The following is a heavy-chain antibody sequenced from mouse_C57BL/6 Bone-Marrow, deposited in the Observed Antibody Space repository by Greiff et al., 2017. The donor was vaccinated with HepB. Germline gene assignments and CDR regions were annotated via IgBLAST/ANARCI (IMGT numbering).Heavy chain of an antibody. CDR1: GYTFTSYW. J-gene: IGHJ2*01. CDR2: IDPSDSYT. CDR3: ARRLILYYFDY. D-gene: IGHD6-5*01. V-gene: IGHV1-69*01. Sequence: QVQLQQPGAELVMPGASVKLSCKASGYTFTSYWMHWVKQRPGQGLEWIGEIDPSDSYTNYNQKFKGKSTLTVDKSSSTAYMQLSSLTSEDSAVYYCARRLILYYFDYWGQGTTLTVSS.